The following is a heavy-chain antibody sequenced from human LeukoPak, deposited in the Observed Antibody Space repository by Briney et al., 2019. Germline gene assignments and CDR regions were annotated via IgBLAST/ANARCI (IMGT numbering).Heavy chain of an antibody. D-gene: IGHD6-13*01. CDR1: GYTFTNYG. V-gene: IGHV1-2*02. CDR2: INPNSGGT. J-gene: IGHJ4*02. Sequence: ASVKVSCKASGYTFTNYGLSWVRQAPGQGLEWMGWINPNSGGTNYAQKFQGRVTMTRDTSISTAYMELSRLRSDDTAVYYCAREAAAGGGDYWGQGTLVTVSS. CDR3: AREAAAGGGDY.